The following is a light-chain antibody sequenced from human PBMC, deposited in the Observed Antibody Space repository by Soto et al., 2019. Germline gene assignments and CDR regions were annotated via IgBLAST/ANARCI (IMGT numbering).Light chain of an antibody. J-gene: IGKJ1*01. V-gene: IGKV3-15*01. Sequence: EIVLPQSPATLSLSPGESATLSCSASQSVSSNLACYQQKHGQAPRLFIYGASTRAPGIPARFSGSGSGTELTPTTSSLQPEDFAVYYCQQYDKWPTWTFGQGTKVDIK. CDR2: GAS. CDR1: QSVSSN. CDR3: QQYDKWPTWT.